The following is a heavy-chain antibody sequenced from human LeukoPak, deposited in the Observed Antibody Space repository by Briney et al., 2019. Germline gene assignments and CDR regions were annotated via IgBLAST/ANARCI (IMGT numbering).Heavy chain of an antibody. CDR2: IYPGDSDT. J-gene: IGHJ3*02. Sequence: GESLQISCKGSGYSFTSYWIGWVRQMPGKGLEWMGIIYPGDSDTRYSPSFQGQVTISADKSISTAYLQWSSLKASDTAMYYCARVVVTAISDAFDIWGQGTWSPSLQ. V-gene: IGHV5-51*01. CDR1: GYSFTSYW. D-gene: IGHD2-21*02. CDR3: ARVVVTAISDAFDI.